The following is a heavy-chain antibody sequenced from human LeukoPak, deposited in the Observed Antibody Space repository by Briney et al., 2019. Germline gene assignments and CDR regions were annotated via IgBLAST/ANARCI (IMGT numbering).Heavy chain of an antibody. D-gene: IGHD3-10*01. Sequence: SETLSLTCTVSGGSISSGGYYWSWIRQHPGKGLEWIGYIYYSGSTYYNPSLKSRVTISVDTSKNQFSLKLSSVTAADTAVYYCASYYYSSGSYWSAYYGMDVWGQGTTVTVSS. CDR2: IYYSGST. CDR3: ASYYYSSGSYWSAYYGMDV. J-gene: IGHJ6*02. CDR1: GGSISSGGYY. V-gene: IGHV4-31*03.